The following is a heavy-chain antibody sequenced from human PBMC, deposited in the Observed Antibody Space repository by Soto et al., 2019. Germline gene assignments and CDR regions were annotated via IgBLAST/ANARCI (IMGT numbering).Heavy chain of an antibody. CDR3: ARENIMPTIRYFDY. CDR2: TYYRSKWYN. V-gene: IGHV6-1*01. CDR1: GDSISSNSAA. J-gene: IGHJ4*02. D-gene: IGHD5-12*01. Sequence: KQSQTLSLTCAVSGDSISSNSAAWNWIRQSPSRGLEWLGRTYYRSKWYNDYAVSVKSRITINSDTSKNQFSLQLNSVTPEDTAVYNCARENIMPTIRYFDYWGQGTLVTVSS.